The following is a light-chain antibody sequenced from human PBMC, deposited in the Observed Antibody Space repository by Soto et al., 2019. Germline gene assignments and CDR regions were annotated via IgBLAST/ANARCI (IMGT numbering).Light chain of an antibody. J-gene: IGKJ1*01. CDR2: GAS. Sequence: IVLTQSPATLSLSPGGRATLSCRASQSVSILLAWYQQKPGQAPRLLIYGASSRATGIPDRFRGSGSGTDFTLTISRLEPEDFAVYSCQQYGSSPTFGQGTKVDIK. CDR1: QSVSIL. V-gene: IGKV3-20*01. CDR3: QQYGSSPT.